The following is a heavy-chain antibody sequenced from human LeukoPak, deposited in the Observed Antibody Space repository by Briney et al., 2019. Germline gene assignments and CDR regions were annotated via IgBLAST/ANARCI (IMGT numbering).Heavy chain of an antibody. CDR3: ARAGPPDF. CDR1: GFTFSDYY. CDR2: IRSSGSNI. Sequence: GGSLRLSCAASGFTFSDYYMSWIRHAPGKGLEWVSYIRSSGSNIYYADSAKRRFTIYRDNGKKSLYLQMNSLRAEDTAVFYGARAGPPDFWGEGSLVSV. V-gene: IGHV3-11*01. J-gene: IGHJ4*02.